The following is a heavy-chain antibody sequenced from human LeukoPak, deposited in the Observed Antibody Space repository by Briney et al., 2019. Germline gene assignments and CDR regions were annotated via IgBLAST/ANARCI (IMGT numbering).Heavy chain of an antibody. V-gene: IGHV5-51*01. CDR1: GYSFTSYW. J-gene: IGHJ4*02. CDR3: ARDRELELLRNSLDY. Sequence: GESLKISCKGSGYSFTSYWIGWVRQMPGKGLEWMGIIYPGDSDTRYSPSFQGQVTISADKSISTAYLQWSSLKASDTAMYYCARDRELELLRNSLDYWGQGTLVTVSS. D-gene: IGHD1-7*01. CDR2: IYPGDSDT.